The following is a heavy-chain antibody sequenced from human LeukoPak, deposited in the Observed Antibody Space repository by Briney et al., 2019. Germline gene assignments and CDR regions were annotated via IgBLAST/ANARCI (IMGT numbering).Heavy chain of an antibody. V-gene: IGHV4-59*01. CDR3: ARSSYSSFSPRKRGPSFDY. Sequence: SETLSLTCTVSGGSISSYYWSWIRQPPGKGLEWIGYIYYSGSTNYNPSLKSRVTISVDTSKNQFSLKLSSVTAADTAVYYCARSSYSSFSPRKRGPSFDYWGQGTLVTVSS. J-gene: IGHJ4*02. D-gene: IGHD6-19*01. CDR1: GGSISSYY. CDR2: IYYSGST.